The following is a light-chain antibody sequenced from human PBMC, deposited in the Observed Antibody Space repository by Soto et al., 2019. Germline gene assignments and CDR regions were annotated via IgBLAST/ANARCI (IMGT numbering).Light chain of an antibody. J-gene: IGLJ1*01. CDR2: DVT. CDR1: SSDVGGYNY. Sequence: QSALTQPRSVSGSPGQSVTISCTGTSSDVGGYNYVSWYQQHPGKAPRLMIYDVTQRPSGVPDRFSGSKSGNTASLIISGLQAEDEADYCCCSYAGSNFFVFGTGTKLTVL. V-gene: IGLV2-11*01. CDR3: CSYAGSNFFV.